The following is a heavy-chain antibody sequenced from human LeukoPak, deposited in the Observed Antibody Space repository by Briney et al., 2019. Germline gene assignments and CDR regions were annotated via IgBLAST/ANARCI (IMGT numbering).Heavy chain of an antibody. V-gene: IGHV3-49*03. CDR3: TSSYRSGWYGQY. D-gene: IGHD6-19*01. CDR1: GFTFGEYP. J-gene: IGHJ4*02. Sequence: GGSLRLSCTASGFTFGEYPITWFRQAPGKGLEWVGFIRSKTHGGTTEYAASVKGRFTISGDDSKNIAYLQMNSLKTEDAAMYYCTSSYRSGWYGQYWGQGTLVTVSS. CDR2: IRSKTHGGTT.